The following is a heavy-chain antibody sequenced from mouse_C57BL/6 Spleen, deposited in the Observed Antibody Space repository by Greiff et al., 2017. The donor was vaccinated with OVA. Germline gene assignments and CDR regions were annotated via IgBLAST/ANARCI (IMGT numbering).Heavy chain of an antibody. CDR2: IDPSDSYT. Sequence: VKLQQPGAELVRPGTSVKLSCKASGYTFTSYWMHWVKQRPGQGLEWIGVIDPSDSYTNYNQKFKGKATLTVDTSSSTAYMQLSSLTSEDSAVYYCARGTGRVYYFDYWGQGTTLTVSS. CDR1: GYTFTSYW. D-gene: IGHD4-1*01. V-gene: IGHV1-59*01. J-gene: IGHJ2*01. CDR3: ARGTGRVYYFDY.